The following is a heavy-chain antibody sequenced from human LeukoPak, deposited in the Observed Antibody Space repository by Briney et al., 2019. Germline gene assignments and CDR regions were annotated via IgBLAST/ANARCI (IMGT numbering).Heavy chain of an antibody. D-gene: IGHD5-18*01. CDR3: ARDTAMARGFDY. CDR2: ISSSSSTI. CDR1: GFTFSSYC. J-gene: IGHJ4*02. V-gene: IGHV3-48*04. Sequence: GSLRLFCAASGFTFSSYCMNWVRQAPGKGLEWGSYISSSSSTIYYADSVKGRFTISRDNAKNSLYLQMNSLRAEDTAVYYCARDTAMARGFDYWGQGALVIVSS.